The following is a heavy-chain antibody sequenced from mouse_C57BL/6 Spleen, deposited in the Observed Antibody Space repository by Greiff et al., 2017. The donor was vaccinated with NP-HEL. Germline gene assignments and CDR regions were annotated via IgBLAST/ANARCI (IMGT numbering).Heavy chain of an antibody. CDR3: ASYYDLDY. Sequence: VQLQQSGPELVKPGASVKISCKASGYAFSSSWMNWVKQRPGKGLEWIGRIYPGDGDTNYNGKFKGKATLTADKSSSTAYMQLSSLTSEDSAVYFCASYYDLDYWGQGTTLTVSS. CDR1: GYAFSSSW. CDR2: IYPGDGDT. J-gene: IGHJ2*01. V-gene: IGHV1-82*01. D-gene: IGHD2-4*01.